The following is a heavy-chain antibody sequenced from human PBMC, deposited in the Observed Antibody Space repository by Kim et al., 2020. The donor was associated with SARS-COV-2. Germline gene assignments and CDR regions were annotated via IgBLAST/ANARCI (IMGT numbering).Heavy chain of an antibody. CDR2: ISYDGSNK. CDR3: AKDRASGWPFGVFDY. Sequence: GGSLRLSCAGSGFTFSTYGMHWVRQAPGKGLEWVAVISYDGSNKYYADSVKGRFTISRDNSKNTLYLQMNSLRPEDTAVYYCAKDRASGWPFGVFDYWGQGTLVTVSS. J-gene: IGHJ4*02. CDR1: GFTFSTYG. D-gene: IGHD6-19*01. V-gene: IGHV3-30*18.